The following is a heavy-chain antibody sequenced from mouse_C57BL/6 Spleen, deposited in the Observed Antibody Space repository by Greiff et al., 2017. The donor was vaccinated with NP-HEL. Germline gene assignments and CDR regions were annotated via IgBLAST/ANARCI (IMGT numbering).Heavy chain of an antibody. CDR3: ARDNV. CDR1: GFTFSSYA. J-gene: IGHJ1*03. CDR2: ISDGGSYT. V-gene: IGHV5-4*01. Sequence: DVKLVESGGGLVKPGGSLKLSCAASGFTFSSYAMSWVRQTPEKRLEWVATISDGGSYTYYPDNVKGRFTNPRDNAKNNLYLQMSHLKSEDTAMYYCARDNVWGTGTTVTVSS.